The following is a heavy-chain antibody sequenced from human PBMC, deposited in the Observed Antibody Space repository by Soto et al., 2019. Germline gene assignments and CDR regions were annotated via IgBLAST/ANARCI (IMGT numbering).Heavy chain of an antibody. Sequence: SETLSLTCTVSGGSISSYYWSWIRQPPGKGLEWIGYIYYSGSTNYNPSLKSRVTISVDTSKNQFSLKLSSVTAADTAAYYCARIGYCSSTICRGYYYYYMDVWGKGTTVTVSS. V-gene: IGHV4-59*08. CDR3: ARIGYCSSTICRGYYYYYMDV. CDR1: GGSISSYY. CDR2: IYYSGST. J-gene: IGHJ6*03. D-gene: IGHD2-2*01.